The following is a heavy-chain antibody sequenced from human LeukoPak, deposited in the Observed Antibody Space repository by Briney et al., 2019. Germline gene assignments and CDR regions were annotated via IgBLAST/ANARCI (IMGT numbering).Heavy chain of an antibody. CDR3: ARETMVRGVWAFDI. CDR2: ISSSSSTI. CDR1: GFTFSSYS. Sequence: GGSLRLSCAASGFTFSSYSMTWVRQAPGKGLERVSYISSSSSTIYYADSVKGRFTISRDNAKNSLYLQMNSLRAEDTAVYYCARETMVRGVWAFDIWGQGTMVTVSS. D-gene: IGHD3-10*01. J-gene: IGHJ3*02. V-gene: IGHV3-48*04.